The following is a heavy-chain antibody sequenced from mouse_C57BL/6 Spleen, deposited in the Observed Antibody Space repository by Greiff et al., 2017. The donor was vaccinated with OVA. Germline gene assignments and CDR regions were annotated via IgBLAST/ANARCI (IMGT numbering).Heavy chain of an antibody. V-gene: IGHV1-19*01. CDR3: ARGTTFDY. CDR1: GYTFTDYY. CDR2: INPYNGGT. Sequence: VQLQQSGPVLVKPGASVKMSCKASGYTFTDYYMNWVKQSHGKSLEWIGVINPYNGGTSYNQKFKGKATLTVDKSSSTAYMQLSSLTSEDSAVYYCARGTTFDYWGQGTTLTVSS. D-gene: IGHD1-1*01. J-gene: IGHJ2*01.